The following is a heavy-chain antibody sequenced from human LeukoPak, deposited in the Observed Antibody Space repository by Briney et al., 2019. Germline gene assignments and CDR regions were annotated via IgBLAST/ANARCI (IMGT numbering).Heavy chain of an antibody. CDR2: SDPEDGER. D-gene: IGHD5-18*01. V-gene: IGHV1-24*01. J-gene: IGHJ4*02. CDR3: VTGFTTMAVDYFAY. CDR1: GKTLSDLS. Sequence: AAVKVSCKVSGKTLSDLSIHWLRQPPGKGLEWLGGSDPEDGERIYAKMFQGRVTMTAATSIDTAYMELSRPRSEDTAVYYCVTGFTTMAVDYFAYWGQRTLVTVPP.